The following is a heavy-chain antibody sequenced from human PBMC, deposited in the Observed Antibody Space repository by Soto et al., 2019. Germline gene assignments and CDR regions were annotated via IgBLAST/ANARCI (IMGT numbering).Heavy chain of an antibody. V-gene: IGHV1-46*01. CDR3: ARARGIAVAGDY. CDR2: INPSGGST. CDR1: GYTLTSYY. Sequence: QVQLVQSGAEVKKPGASVKVSCKASGYTLTSYYMHWVRQAPGQGLEGMGIINPSGGSTSYAQKLQGRVTMTRDTSTSTVYMELSSLGSEDTAVYYCARARGIAVAGDYWGQGTLVTVSS. J-gene: IGHJ4*02. D-gene: IGHD6-19*01.